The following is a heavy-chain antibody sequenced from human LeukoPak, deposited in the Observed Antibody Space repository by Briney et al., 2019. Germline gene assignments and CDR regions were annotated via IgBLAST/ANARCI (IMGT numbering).Heavy chain of an antibody. CDR1: GFTFSSYW. D-gene: IGHD3-22*01. V-gene: IGHV3-7*01. CDR2: IKQDGSEK. Sequence: GGSLRLSCAASGFTFSSYWMSWVRQAPGKGLEWVSNIKQDGSEKYYVDSVKGRFTTSRDNAKNSLYLQMNSLRAEDTAVYYCARDLSRSYYYDSRPGAFDIWGQGTMVTVSS. J-gene: IGHJ3*02. CDR3: ARDLSRSYYYDSRPGAFDI.